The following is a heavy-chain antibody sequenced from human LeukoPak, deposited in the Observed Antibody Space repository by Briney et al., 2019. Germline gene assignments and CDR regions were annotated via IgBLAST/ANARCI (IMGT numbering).Heavy chain of an antibody. D-gene: IGHD2-15*01. V-gene: IGHV3-21*01. J-gene: IGHJ4*02. Sequence: GGSLRLSCAASGFTFSSYNMNWVRQAPGKGLEWVSSISSSSSYTYYADSVKGRFTISRDSAKNSLFLQMNSLRAEDTAVYYCASDRWHDYWGQGTLVTVSS. CDR2: ISSSSSYT. CDR1: GFTFSSYN. CDR3: ASDRWHDY.